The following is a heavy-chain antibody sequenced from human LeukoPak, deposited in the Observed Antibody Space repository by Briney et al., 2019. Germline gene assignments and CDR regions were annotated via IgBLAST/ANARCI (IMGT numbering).Heavy chain of an antibody. Sequence: GASVKVSCKASGYTFTGYYMHWVRQAPGQGLEWMGWMNPNSGNTGYAQKFQGRVTITRNTSISTAYMELSSLRSEDTAVYYCARFRKVRGVYNWFDPWGQGTLVTVSS. CDR1: GYTFTGYY. D-gene: IGHD3-10*01. J-gene: IGHJ5*02. CDR2: MNPNSGNT. CDR3: ARFRKVRGVYNWFDP. V-gene: IGHV1-8*03.